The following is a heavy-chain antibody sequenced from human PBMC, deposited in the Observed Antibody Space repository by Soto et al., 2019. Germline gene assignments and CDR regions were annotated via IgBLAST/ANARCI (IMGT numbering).Heavy chain of an antibody. CDR2: IWYDGSNK. J-gene: IGHJ4*02. V-gene: IGHV3-33*01. D-gene: IGHD3-10*01. CDR3: ARMGVTWFHFDY. Sequence: GGSLRLSWAASGFTFSSYGMHWVRQAPGKGLEWVAVIWYDGSNKYYADSVKGRFTISRDNSKNTLYLQMNSLRAEDTAVYYCARMGVTWFHFDYWGQGTLVTVSS. CDR1: GFTFSSYG.